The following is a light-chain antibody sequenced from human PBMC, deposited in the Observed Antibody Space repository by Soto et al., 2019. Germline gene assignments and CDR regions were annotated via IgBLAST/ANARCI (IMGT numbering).Light chain of an antibody. V-gene: IGLV2-8*01. CDR1: NSDVGGYNY. J-gene: IGLJ2*01. CDR3: NSYAGSNNVI. CDR2: EVS. Sequence: QSALTQPPSASGSPGQSVTISCTGTNSDVGGYNYVSWYQQHPGKAPKLIIYEVSRRPSGVPDRFSGSKSGNTASLIVSGLQAEDEADYYCNSYAGSNNVIFGGGTKVTVL.